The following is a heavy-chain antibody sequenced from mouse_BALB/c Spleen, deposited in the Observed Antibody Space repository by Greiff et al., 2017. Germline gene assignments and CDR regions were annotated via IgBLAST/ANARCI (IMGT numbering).Heavy chain of an antibody. CDR1: GYTFTDYY. D-gene: IGHD1-1*01. J-gene: IGHJ2*01. V-gene: IGHV1-77*01. CDR2: IYPGSGNT. CDR3: ARRATVVFDY. Sequence: QVQLQQSGAELARPGASVKLSCKASGYTFTDYYINWVKQRTGQGLEWIGEIYPGSGNTYYNEKFKGKATLTADKSSSTAYMQLSSLTSEDSAVYFCARRATVVFDYWGQGTTLTVSS.